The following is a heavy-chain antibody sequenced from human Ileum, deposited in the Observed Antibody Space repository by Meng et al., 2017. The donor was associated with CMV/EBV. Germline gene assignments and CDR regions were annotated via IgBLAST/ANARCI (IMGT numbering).Heavy chain of an antibody. Sequence: GESLKTSCAAFGFTFIHYDMYWVRRVTGKGLEWVSGIGTIGDTYFPGSVKGRFTVSRENATNYLYLQMNSLTAGDTAVYYCARGYCSSTSCLVLGYYAMDIWGQGTTVTVSS. J-gene: IGHJ6*02. CDR3: ARGYCSSTSCLVLGYYAMDI. V-gene: IGHV3-13*01. CDR2: IGTIGDT. CDR1: GFTFIHYD. D-gene: IGHD2-2*01.